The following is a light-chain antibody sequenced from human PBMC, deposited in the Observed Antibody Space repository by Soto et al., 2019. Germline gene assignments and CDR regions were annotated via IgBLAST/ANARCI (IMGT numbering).Light chain of an antibody. Sequence: EVVMTQSPATLSVSPGERATLSCRASQSVSSSLAWYQQKPGQAPRLLIYDASTRATGIPARFSGSGSGTEFTLTISSLQSEDFAVYYCQVYGSSPKTFGQGTKVDIK. CDR2: DAS. V-gene: IGKV3-15*01. CDR1: QSVSSS. J-gene: IGKJ1*01. CDR3: QVYGSSPKT.